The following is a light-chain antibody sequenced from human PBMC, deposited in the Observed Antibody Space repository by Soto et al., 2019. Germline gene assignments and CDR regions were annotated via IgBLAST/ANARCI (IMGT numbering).Light chain of an antibody. V-gene: IGKV1-39*01. Sequence: DIQMTQSPSSLSASVGDRVTITCRASQSISGYLNWYQQKPGKAPKLLIYAASSLQSGVPSRFSGSGSGTDFTLTTSSLQPEDFATYYCQQSYSTLLFGGGTKVDIK. CDR1: QSISGY. CDR3: QQSYSTLL. J-gene: IGKJ4*01. CDR2: AAS.